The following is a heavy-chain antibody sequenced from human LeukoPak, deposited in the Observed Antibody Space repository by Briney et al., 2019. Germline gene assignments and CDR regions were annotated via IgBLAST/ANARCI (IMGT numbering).Heavy chain of an antibody. Sequence: GGSLRLSCAASGCTFSSYAMSWVRQAPGKGLEWVSTISGSGASTYYADSVKGRFTISRDNSKNTLYLQMNSLRAEDTAVYYCAKDRYKISARGSFDYWGQGTLVTVSS. CDR3: AKDRYKISARGSFDY. CDR1: GCTFSSYA. D-gene: IGHD5-24*01. J-gene: IGHJ4*02. CDR2: ISGSGAST. V-gene: IGHV3-23*01.